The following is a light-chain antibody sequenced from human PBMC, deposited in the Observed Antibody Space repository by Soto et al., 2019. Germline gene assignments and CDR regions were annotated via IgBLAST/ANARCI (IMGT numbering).Light chain of an antibody. Sequence: QSVLTQPASVSGSPGQSITISCTGTSSDVGSYNLVSWYQQHPGKAPKLMIYEDTKRPSGVSNRFSGSKSDNTASLTISGLQAEDEADYYCCSYPGTSTLYVFGTGTKSPS. V-gene: IGLV2-23*01. CDR3: CSYPGTSTLYV. CDR1: SSDVGSYNL. CDR2: EDT. J-gene: IGLJ1*01.